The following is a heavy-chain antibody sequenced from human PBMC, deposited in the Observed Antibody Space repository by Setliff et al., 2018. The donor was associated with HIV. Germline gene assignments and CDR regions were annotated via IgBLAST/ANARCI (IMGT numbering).Heavy chain of an antibody. V-gene: IGHV3-30*04. CDR3: AKELAASGLGYFDS. Sequence: GGSLRLSCAASGFTLTDYPMHWVRQAPGNGLEWVAVIASHGNWHDYAASVKGRFTISRDTSRNTLYLQMNSLRAEDTAEYYCAKELAASGLGYFDSWGRGILVTVSS. D-gene: IGHD3-22*01. CDR2: IASHGNWH. CDR1: GFTLTDYP. J-gene: IGHJ4*02.